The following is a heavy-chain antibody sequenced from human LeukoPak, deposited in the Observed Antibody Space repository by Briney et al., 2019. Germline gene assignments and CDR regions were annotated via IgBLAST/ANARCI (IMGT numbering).Heavy chain of an antibody. CDR3: ARAGPYSGSYLTYGFDY. V-gene: IGHV1-69*05. CDR1: GGTFSSYA. J-gene: IGHJ4*02. D-gene: IGHD1-26*01. CDR2: IIPIFGTA. Sequence: SVKVSCKASGGTFSSYAISWVRQAPGQGLEWMGRIIPIFGTANYAQKFQGRVTITTDESTSTAYMELSSLRSEDTAVYYCARAGPYSGSYLTYGFDYWGQGTLVTVSS.